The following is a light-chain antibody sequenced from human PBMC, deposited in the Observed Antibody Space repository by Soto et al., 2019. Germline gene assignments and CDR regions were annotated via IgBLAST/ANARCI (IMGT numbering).Light chain of an antibody. J-gene: IGLJ2*01. V-gene: IGLV1-40*01. CDR3: CSYAGSYTSRV. Sequence: QLVLTQPPSVSGAPGQRVTISCTGSSSNIGAGYDVHWYQQLPGTAPKLMIYDVSKRPSGVPDRFSGSKSGNTASLTISGLQAEDEADYYCCSYAGSYTSRVFGGGTKLTVL. CDR1: SSNIGAGYD. CDR2: DVS.